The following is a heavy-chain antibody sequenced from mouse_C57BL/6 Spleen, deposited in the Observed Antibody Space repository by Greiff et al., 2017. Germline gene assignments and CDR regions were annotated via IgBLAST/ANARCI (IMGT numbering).Heavy chain of an antibody. Sequence: QVQLKESGAELVRPGASVTLSCKASGYTFTDYEMHWVKQTPVHGLEWIGAIDPETGGTAYNQKFKGKAILTADKSSSTAYMELRSLTSEDSAVYYCTRGEVVATGAMDYWGQGTSVTVSS. CDR1: GYTFTDYE. D-gene: IGHD1-1*01. V-gene: IGHV1-15*01. CDR2: IDPETGGT. CDR3: TRGEVVATGAMDY. J-gene: IGHJ4*01.